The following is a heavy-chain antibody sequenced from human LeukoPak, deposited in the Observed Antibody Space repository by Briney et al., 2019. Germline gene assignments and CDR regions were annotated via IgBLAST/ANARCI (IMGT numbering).Heavy chain of an antibody. D-gene: IGHD6-13*01. J-gene: IGHJ4*02. Sequence: GGSLRLSCAASGFTFSSYGMHWVRQAPGKGLEWVAVIWYDGSNKYYADSVKGRLTISRDNSKNTLYLKMNSLRAEDTAVYYCARSGIAAAGTSNYKYYFDYWGQGTLVTVSS. CDR3: ARSGIAAAGTSNYKYYFDY. CDR2: IWYDGSNK. V-gene: IGHV3-33*01. CDR1: GFTFSSYG.